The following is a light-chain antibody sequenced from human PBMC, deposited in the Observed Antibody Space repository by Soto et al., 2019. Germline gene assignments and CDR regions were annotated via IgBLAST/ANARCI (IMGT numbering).Light chain of an antibody. J-gene: IGKJ3*01. V-gene: IGKV1-5*03. Sequence: DIQMTQSPSTLTASVGDRVTITCRASQSISNWLAWYQQKPGKAPKLLIYKASSLESGVPPRFSGSGSWTEYILTISSLQPDDVVTYYCQQYNSYPFTFGPGTKVDSK. CDR1: QSISNW. CDR2: KAS. CDR3: QQYNSYPFT.